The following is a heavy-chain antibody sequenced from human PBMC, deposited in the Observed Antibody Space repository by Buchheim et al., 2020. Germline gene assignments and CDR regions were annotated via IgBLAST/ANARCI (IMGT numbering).Heavy chain of an antibody. Sequence: EVQLVESGGGLVQPGGSLRLSCAASGFTFSSYWMSWVRQAPGKGLEWVANIKQDGSEKYYVDSVKGRFTISRDNAKNSLYLQMNSRRTGETAVYYCARAGRAYYDSSGYYDYYYGMDVWGQGTT. CDR2: IKQDGSEK. CDR1: GFTFSSYW. V-gene: IGHV3-7*01. CDR3: ARAGRAYYDSSGYYDYYYGMDV. D-gene: IGHD3-22*01. J-gene: IGHJ6*02.